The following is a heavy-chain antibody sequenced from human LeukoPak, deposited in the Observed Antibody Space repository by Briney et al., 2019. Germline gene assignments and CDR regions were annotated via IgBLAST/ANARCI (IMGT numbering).Heavy chain of an antibody. Sequence: SETLSLTCTVSGSSISSYYWSWIRQPPGKGLEWIGYIYYSGSTNYNPSLKSRVTISVDTSKNQFSLKLSSVTAADTAVYYCARVSPTVAVAAPGLYYFDYWGQGTLVTVSS. CDR2: IYYSGST. CDR3: ARVSPTVAVAAPGLYYFDY. V-gene: IGHV4-59*01. J-gene: IGHJ4*02. CDR1: GSSISSYY. D-gene: IGHD6-19*01.